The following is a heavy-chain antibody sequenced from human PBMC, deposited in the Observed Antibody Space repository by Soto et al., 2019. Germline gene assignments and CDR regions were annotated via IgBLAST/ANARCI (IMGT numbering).Heavy chain of an antibody. Sequence: GEALKISCKGSGCSFTTYSVARVRHMAGKCLEWMGIIYPGDSDTRYSPSFQGQVTISADKSISTAYLQWSSLKASDTAMYYCARPSGYYWSDAFDIWGQGTMVTVSS. CDR3: ARPSGYYWSDAFDI. D-gene: IGHD3-22*01. J-gene: IGHJ3*02. CDR2: IYPGDSDT. CDR1: GCSFTTYS. V-gene: IGHV5-51*01.